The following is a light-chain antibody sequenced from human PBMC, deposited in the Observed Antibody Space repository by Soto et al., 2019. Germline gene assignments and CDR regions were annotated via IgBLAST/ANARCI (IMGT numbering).Light chain of an antibody. J-gene: IGLJ3*02. CDR1: TGAVTSVYY. V-gene: IGLV7-43*01. CDR2: SAR. CDR3: LIHYGGVWV. Sequence: QAVVTQEPSLTVSPGGTVTLTCASSTGAVTSVYYPSWFQQKPGQAPRALIHSARNKHSWTPARFSGSLLGGKAALTLSGVQPEDEADYYCLIHYGGVWVFGGGTKLTVL.